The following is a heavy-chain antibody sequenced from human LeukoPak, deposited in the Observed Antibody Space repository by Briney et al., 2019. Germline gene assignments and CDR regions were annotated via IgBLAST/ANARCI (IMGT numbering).Heavy chain of an antibody. CDR3: ARECTTMVRGEPCIPGAFDI. Sequence: GGSLRLSCAASGFTFSSYWMSWVRQAPGKGLEWVANIKQDGSEKYYVDSVKGRFTISRDNSKNTLYLQMNSLRAEDTAVYYCARECTTMVRGEPCIPGAFDIWGQGTMVTVSS. D-gene: IGHD3-10*01. CDR1: GFTFSSYW. J-gene: IGHJ3*02. CDR2: IKQDGSEK. V-gene: IGHV3-7*01.